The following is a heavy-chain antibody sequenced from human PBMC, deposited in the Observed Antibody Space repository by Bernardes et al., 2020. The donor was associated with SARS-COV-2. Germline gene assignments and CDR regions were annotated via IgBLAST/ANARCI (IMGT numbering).Heavy chain of an antibody. D-gene: IGHD3-22*01. CDR2: ISRIRNT. J-gene: IGHJ4*02. CDR3: ATELQYDNLY. Sequence: SLRLSCVTSGLDFSNFDMAWVRQTPEKGLEWVSTISRIRNTHYADFVQGRFTISRDDANNALYLQMNNLRVEDTATYYCATELQYDNLYWGRGALVTVSS. CDR1: GLDFSNFD. V-gene: IGHV3-23*01.